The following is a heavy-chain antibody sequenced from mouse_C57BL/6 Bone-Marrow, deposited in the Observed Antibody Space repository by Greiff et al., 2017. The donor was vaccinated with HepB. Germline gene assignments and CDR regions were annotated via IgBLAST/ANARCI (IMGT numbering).Heavy chain of an antibody. V-gene: IGHV5-6*01. CDR3: ARRGYYRNFEF. CDR2: ISSGGSYT. Sequence: VQLKESGGDLVKPGGSLKLSCAASGFTFSSYGMSWVRQTPDKRLEWVATISSGGSYTYYPDSVKGRFTIARDNAKNTLYLQMSSLKSEDTAMYYGARRGYYRNFEFGGTGTTVTVSA. CDR1: GFTFSSYG. J-gene: IGHJ1*03. D-gene: IGHD2-14*01.